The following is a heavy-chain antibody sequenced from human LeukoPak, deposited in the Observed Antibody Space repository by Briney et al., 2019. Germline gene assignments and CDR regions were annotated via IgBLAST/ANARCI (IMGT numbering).Heavy chain of an antibody. CDR2: ISYDGSNK. V-gene: IGHV3-30-3*01. Sequence: GGSLRLSCAASGFTFSSYAMHWVRQAPGKGLEWVAVISYDGSNKYYADSVKGRFTISRDNSKNTLYLQMNSLRAEDTAVYYCARDTRLAYFDYWGQGTLVTVSS. CDR1: GFTFSSYA. CDR3: ARDTRLAYFDY. J-gene: IGHJ4*02.